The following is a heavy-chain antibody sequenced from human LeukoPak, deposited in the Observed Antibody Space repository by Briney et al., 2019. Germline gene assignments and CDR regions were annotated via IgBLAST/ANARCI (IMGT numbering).Heavy chain of an antibody. CDR2: LSDTGSST. CDR3: AKDFSVGVTMIRGPFDP. CDR1: GFTFSTYA. V-gene: IGHV3-23*01. J-gene: IGHJ5*02. D-gene: IGHD3-10*01. Sequence: GGSLRLSCAASGFTFSTYAMSWVRQAPGKGLEWVSALSDTGSSTYYADSVRGRFTISRDNSKSTLYLQMTCLRAEDTAVYYCAKDFSVGVTMIRGPFDPWGQGTLVTVSS.